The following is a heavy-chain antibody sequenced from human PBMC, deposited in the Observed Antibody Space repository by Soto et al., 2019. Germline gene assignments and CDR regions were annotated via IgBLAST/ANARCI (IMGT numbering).Heavy chain of an antibody. CDR2: ITGSGGGT. D-gene: IGHD6-13*01. V-gene: IGHV3-23*01. J-gene: IGHJ4*02. CDR3: AKRPLTAAGFDY. CDR1: GFTFSNYA. Sequence: EVQLLESGGGLVQPGGSLRLSCAASGFTFSNYAMTWVRQAPGKGLEWVSVITGSGGGTYFVDSVKGRFTISRDNSKYTVYLQRNSLRAEDTAVYDCAKRPLTAAGFDYWGQGTLVTVSS.